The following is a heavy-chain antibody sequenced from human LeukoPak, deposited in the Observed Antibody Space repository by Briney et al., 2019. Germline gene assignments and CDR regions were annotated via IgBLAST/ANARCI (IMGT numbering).Heavy chain of an antibody. V-gene: IGHV4-38-2*01. CDR3: ARLWRSSGYYYGTFDY. J-gene: IGHJ4*02. Sequence: PSETLSLTCAVSGYFISSGYYWGWIRQPPGKGLEWIGSIYHSGSTYYNPSLKSRVTISVDTSKNQFSLKLSSVTAADTAVYYCARLWRSSGYYYGTFDYWGQGTLVTVSS. CDR1: GYFISSGYY. CDR2: IYHSGST. D-gene: IGHD3-22*01.